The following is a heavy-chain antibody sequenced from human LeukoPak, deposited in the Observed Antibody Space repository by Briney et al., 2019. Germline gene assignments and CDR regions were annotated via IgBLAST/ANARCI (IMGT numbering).Heavy chain of an antibody. CDR3: ARDHMRSGSSTSCHKRGYYGMDV. V-gene: IGHV3-30*04. CDR2: ISYDGSNK. J-gene: IGHJ6*02. D-gene: IGHD2-2*01. Sequence: PGGSLRLSCAASGFTFSSYAMHWVRQAPGKGLEWVAVISYDGSNKYYADSVKGRFTLSTDNSQNTLYLQMNSLRAEDTAVYYCARDHMRSGSSTSCHKRGYYGMDVWGQGTTVTVSS. CDR1: GFTFSSYA.